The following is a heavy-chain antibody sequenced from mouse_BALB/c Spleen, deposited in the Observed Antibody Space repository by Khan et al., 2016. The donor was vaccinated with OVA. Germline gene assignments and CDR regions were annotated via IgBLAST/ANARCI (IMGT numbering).Heavy chain of an antibody. V-gene: IGHV5-17*02. D-gene: IGHD1-1*01. CDR3: ATSYYTGYYIDY. Sequence: EVELVESGGGLVQPGGSWKLSCAGSGFTFSSYGMHWVRQAPEKGLEWVAYISGDSSTIYYADTVKGRFTISRENPKNTLFLQMTSLMSDDTAINYCATSYYTGYYIDYSGPGTTLTV. CDR2: ISGDSSTI. J-gene: IGHJ2*01. CDR1: GFTFSSYG.